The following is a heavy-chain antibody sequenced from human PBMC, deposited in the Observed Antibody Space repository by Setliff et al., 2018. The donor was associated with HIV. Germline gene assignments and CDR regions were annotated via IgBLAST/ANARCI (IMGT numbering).Heavy chain of an antibody. CDR1: GYTFTNYD. V-gene: IGHV1-8*02. J-gene: IGHJ3*02. D-gene: IGHD5-18*01. CDR3: ARDVDTAMVRDDAFDI. Sequence: ASVKVSCKASGYTFTNYDINWVRQATGQGLEWMGRMNPNSGNTEYAQQFQGRVTMTRNTSISTAYMELRSLRSDDTAVYYCARDVDTAMVRDDAFDIWGQGTMVTVSS. CDR2: MNPNSGNT.